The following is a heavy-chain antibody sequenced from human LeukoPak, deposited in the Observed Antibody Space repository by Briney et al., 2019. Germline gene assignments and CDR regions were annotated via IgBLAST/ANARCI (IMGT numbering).Heavy chain of an antibody. J-gene: IGHJ3*02. D-gene: IGHD2-15*01. Sequence: ASVKVSCKVSGYTPTELSMHWVRQAPGKGLEWMGGFDPEDGETIYAQRFQGRVTMTEDTSTDTVYMELSSLRSEDTAVYYCATDSPTRDIVVVVAATPAAFDIWGQGTMVTVSS. CDR2: FDPEDGET. V-gene: IGHV1-24*01. CDR1: GYTPTELS. CDR3: ATDSPTRDIVVVVAATPAAFDI.